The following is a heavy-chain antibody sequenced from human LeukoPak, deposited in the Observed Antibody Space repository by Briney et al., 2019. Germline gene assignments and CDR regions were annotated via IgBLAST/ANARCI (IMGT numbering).Heavy chain of an antibody. J-gene: IGHJ5*02. V-gene: IGHV4-39*01. D-gene: IGHD4/OR15-4a*01. CDR2: IYYSGST. CDR1: GGSIRSSTYY. CDR3: ARRFPGDYGFPIHNCFDP. Sequence: SETLSLTCTVSGGSIRSSTYYWAWIRQPPGKGLEWIGNIYYSGSTYYNPSLKSRVTISVDTSKNQFSLKLSSVTAADTAVYYCARRFPGDYGFPIHNCFDPWGQGTLVTVSS.